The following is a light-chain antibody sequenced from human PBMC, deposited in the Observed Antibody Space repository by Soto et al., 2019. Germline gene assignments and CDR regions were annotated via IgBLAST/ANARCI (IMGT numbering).Light chain of an antibody. CDR3: QQYNNWPPWT. CDR2: GVS. Sequence: EIVLTQSPGTLSLSPGERATLSCRASQSVSSSYLAWYQQKAGQAPRLLIHGVSTRATGVPDRFSGSGSGTDFTLTISRLEPEDFAVYYCQQYNNWPPWTFGQGTKVEIK. J-gene: IGKJ1*01. V-gene: IGKV3-20*01. CDR1: QSVSSSY.